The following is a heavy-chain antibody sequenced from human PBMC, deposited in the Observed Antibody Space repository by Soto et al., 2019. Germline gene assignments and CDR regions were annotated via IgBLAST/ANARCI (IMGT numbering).Heavy chain of an antibody. J-gene: IGHJ6*02. CDR3: ARVLYYGSGSYSPYGMDV. CDR2: VSPTFRTS. V-gene: IGHV1-69*01. CDR1: GVSFNNNG. Sequence: QVQLVQSGAEVKKPGSSVKVSCKTSGVSFNNNGIGWVRQAPGHGLEWMGGVSPTFRTSNYARKLQGRISITADASTGTVNMELSSLTSEDTAQYYCARVLYYGSGSYSPYGMDVWGQGTTVTVSS. D-gene: IGHD3-10*01.